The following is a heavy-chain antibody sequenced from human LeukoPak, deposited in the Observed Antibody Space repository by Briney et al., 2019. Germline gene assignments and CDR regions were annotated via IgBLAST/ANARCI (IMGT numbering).Heavy chain of an antibody. Sequence: SETLSLTCTVSGGSISSHYWSWIRQPPGKGLEWIGYIYYSGSTNYNPSLKSRVTISVDTSKNQFSLKLSSVTAADTAVYYCARRGLGTYYFDYWGQGTLVTVSS. D-gene: IGHD1-14*01. CDR2: IYYSGST. CDR3: ARRGLGTYYFDY. V-gene: IGHV4-59*11. J-gene: IGHJ4*02. CDR1: GGSISSHY.